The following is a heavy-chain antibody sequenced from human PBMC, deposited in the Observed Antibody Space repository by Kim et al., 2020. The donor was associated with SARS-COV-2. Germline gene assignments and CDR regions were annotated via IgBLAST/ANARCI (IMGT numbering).Heavy chain of an antibody. V-gene: IGHV3-30-3*01. Sequence: GGSLRLSCAASGFTFTDYTIHWVRQAPGKGLEWVALISYDGYNQRYADSVRGRFTISRDNSKNTVSLQMNSLRAEDTAVYYCARVGRQNVVLIAFYLDFWGQGSLVSVSS. D-gene: IGHD2-21*01. CDR2: ISYDGYNQ. CDR3: ARVGRQNVVLIAFYLDF. J-gene: IGHJ4*02. CDR1: GFTFTDYT.